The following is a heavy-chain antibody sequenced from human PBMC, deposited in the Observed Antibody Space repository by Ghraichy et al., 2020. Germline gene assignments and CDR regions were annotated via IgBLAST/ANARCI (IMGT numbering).Heavy chain of an antibody. V-gene: IGHV4-30-4*01. CDR2: IYYSGST. CDR1: GGSISSGDYY. D-gene: IGHD3-3*01. Sequence: SETLSLTCTVSGGSISSGDYYWSWIRQPPGKGLEWIGYIYYSGSTYYNPSLKSRVTISVDTSKNQFSLKLSSVTAADTAVYYCARVRFVGVASCPFDYWGQGTLVTVSS. CDR3: ARVRFVGVASCPFDY. J-gene: IGHJ4*02.